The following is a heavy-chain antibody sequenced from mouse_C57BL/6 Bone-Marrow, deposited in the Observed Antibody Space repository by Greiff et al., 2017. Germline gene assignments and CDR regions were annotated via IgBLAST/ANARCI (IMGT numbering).Heavy chain of an antibody. V-gene: IGHV1-81*01. CDR1: GYTFTSYG. J-gene: IGHJ4*01. Sequence: QVQLQQSGAELARPGASVKLSCKASGYTFTSYGISWVKQRTGQGLEWIGEIYPRSGNTYYNEKFKGKATLTADKSSSTAYMELRSLTSEDSAVYFCARETQTVVATKGMDYWGQGTSVTVSS. CDR3: ARETQTVVATKGMDY. CDR2: IYPRSGNT. D-gene: IGHD1-1*01.